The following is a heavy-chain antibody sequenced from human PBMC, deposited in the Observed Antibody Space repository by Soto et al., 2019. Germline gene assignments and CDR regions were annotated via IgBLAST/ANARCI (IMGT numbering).Heavy chain of an antibody. D-gene: IGHD5-18*01. CDR1: GGSISSGGYY. CDR2: IYYSGST. CDR3: AKDSGYNYGYFRWFDP. Sequence: SGTLSLTCTVSGGSISSGGYYWSWIRQHPGKGLEWIGYIYYSGSTNYNPALRSRVTISVDTSKSQFSLKLSSVTAADTAVYYCAKDSGYNYGYFRWFDPWGQGTLVTVSS. V-gene: IGHV4-61*08. J-gene: IGHJ5*02.